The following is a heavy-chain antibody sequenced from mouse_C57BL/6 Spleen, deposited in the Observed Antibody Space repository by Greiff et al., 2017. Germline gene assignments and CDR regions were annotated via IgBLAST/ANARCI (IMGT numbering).Heavy chain of an antibody. V-gene: IGHV2-2*01. CDR3: ARNWWDEGYYAMDY. Sequence: VQLVEPGPGLVQPSPSLSITCTVSGFSLTSYGVHWVRQSPGKGLEWLGVIWSGGSTDYNAAFISRLSISKDNSKSQVFFKMNSLQADDTAIYYCARNWWDEGYYAMDYWGQGTSVTVSS. J-gene: IGHJ4*01. D-gene: IGHD1-1*02. CDR1: GFSLTSYG. CDR2: IWSGGST.